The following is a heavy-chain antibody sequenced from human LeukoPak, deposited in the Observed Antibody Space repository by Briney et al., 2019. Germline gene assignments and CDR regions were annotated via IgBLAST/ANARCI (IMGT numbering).Heavy chain of an antibody. CDR2: IYYSGST. CDR1: GGSISSYY. V-gene: IGHV4-59*08. J-gene: IGHJ3*02. D-gene: IGHD3-10*01. CDR3: ARHPQGGYYGSGPSTTQGAFDI. Sequence: SETLSLTCTVSGGSISSYYWSWIRQPPGKGLEWIGYIYYSGSTNYNPSLKSRVTISVDTSKRQFSLKLSSVTAADTAVYYCARHPQGGYYGSGPSTTQGAFDIWGQGTMVTVSS.